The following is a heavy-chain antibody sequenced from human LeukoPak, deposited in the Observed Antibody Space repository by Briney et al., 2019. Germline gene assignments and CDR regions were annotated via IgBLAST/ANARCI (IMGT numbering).Heavy chain of an antibody. V-gene: IGHV3-23*01. CDR2: ISGSGGST. J-gene: IGHJ4*02. CDR3: AKGDSSYSGSYLGDY. D-gene: IGHD1-26*01. Sequence: GGSLRLSCAASGFTFSSYAMSWVRQAPGKGLEWVSAISGSGGSTHYADSVKGRFTISRDNSKNTLYLQMNSLRAEDTAVFYCAKGDSSYSGSYLGDYWGQGTLVTVSS. CDR1: GFTFSSYA.